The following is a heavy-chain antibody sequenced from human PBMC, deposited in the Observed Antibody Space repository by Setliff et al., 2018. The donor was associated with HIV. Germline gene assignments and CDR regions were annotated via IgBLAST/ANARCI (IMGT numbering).Heavy chain of an antibody. CDR3: AREMSSYYYDSSGYYHDAFDI. Sequence: PGGSLRLSCAASGFTVSSTYINWVRQAPGKGLEWVPYISSSGSTIYYADSVKGRFTISRDNAKNSLYLQMNSLRAEDTAVYYCAREMSSYYYDSSGYYHDAFDIWGQGTMVTVSS. D-gene: IGHD3-22*01. CDR1: GFTVSSTY. CDR2: ISSSGSTI. J-gene: IGHJ3*02. V-gene: IGHV3-11*04.